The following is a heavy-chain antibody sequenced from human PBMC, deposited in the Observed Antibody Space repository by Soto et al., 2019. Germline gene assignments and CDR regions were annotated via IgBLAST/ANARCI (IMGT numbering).Heavy chain of an antibody. CDR1: GFTFNNYG. D-gene: IGHD6-13*01. Sequence: GESLKISCAASGFTFNNYGMHWVRQAPGKGLEWLAVIWNDGSNNYYANSVKGRFTISRDNSKNTLYLQMSSLRAEDAAVYYCARRQIPPPTRGAANARGGMDVWGQGTTVTVSS. J-gene: IGHJ6*02. CDR3: ARRQIPPPTRGAANARGGMDV. V-gene: IGHV3-33*01. CDR2: IWNDGSNN.